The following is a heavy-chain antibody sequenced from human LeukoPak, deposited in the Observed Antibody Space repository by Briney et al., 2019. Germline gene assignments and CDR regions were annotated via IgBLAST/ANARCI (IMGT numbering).Heavy chain of an antibody. CDR3: ARAAFVDYHAFDI. J-gene: IGHJ3*02. Sequence: SETPSLTCAVSGYSISSGYYWGWIRQPPGKGLEWIGSIYHSGSTYYNPSLKSRVTISVDTSKNQFSLKLSSVTAADTAVYYCARAAFVDYHAFDIWGQGTMVTVSS. CDR1: GYSISSGYY. CDR2: IYHSGST. V-gene: IGHV4-38-2*01. D-gene: IGHD3/OR15-3a*01.